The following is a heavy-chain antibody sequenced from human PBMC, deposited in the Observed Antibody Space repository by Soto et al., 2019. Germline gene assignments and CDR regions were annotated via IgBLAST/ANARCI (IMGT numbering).Heavy chain of an antibody. CDR1: GFTFSSYA. CDR2: ISGSGGST. V-gene: IGHV3-23*01. D-gene: IGHD2-15*01. Sequence: ESGGGLVQPGGSLRLSCAASGFTFSSYAMSWVRQAPGKGLEWVSAISGSGGSTYYADSVKGRFTISRDNSKNTLYLQMNSLRAEDTAVYYCAKDRRDIVVVVAAIHDYWGQGTLVTVSS. CDR3: AKDRRDIVVVVAAIHDY. J-gene: IGHJ4*02.